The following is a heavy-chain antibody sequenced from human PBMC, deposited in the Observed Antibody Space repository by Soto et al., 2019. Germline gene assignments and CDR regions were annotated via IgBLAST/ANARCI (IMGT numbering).Heavy chain of an antibody. J-gene: IGHJ5*02. Sequence: QVQLQESGPGLVKPSETLSLTCTVSGGSISSYYWTWIRQPAGKGLEWIGRIYTGGSTNYTPSLKSRVTMSVDTSKNHFSLKLSSGTAAVTAVYYCARDTPGLFNWFDPWGQGTLVTVSS. V-gene: IGHV4-4*07. D-gene: IGHD2-15*01. CDR3: ARDTPGLFNWFDP. CDR2: IYTGGST. CDR1: GGSISSYY.